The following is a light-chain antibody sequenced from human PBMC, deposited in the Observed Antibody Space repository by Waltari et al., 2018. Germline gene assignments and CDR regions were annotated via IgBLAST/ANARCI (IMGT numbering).Light chain of an antibody. CDR2: RAS. CDR1: QSVFYSAKNKNY. CDR3: QQYYGNPRT. V-gene: IGKV4-1*01. J-gene: IGKJ2*01. Sequence: DIVMTQSPDSLAVSLGERATINRKSSQSVFYSAKNKNYLAWYHQKPGQAPKLLIYRASTRESGVPDRFSGSGSGTDFTLTISSLQAEDVAVYYCQQYYGNPRTFGQGTKLEIK.